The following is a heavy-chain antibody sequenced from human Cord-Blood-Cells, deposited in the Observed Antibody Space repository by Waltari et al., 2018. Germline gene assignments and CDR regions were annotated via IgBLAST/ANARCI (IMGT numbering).Heavy chain of an antibody. CDR1: GYTFTSYG. CDR3: ARVPSALAAAYY. V-gene: IGHV1-18*04. J-gene: IGHJ4*02. D-gene: IGHD6-13*01. CDR2: MRADNGNT. Sequence: QVQLVQSGAEVKKPGASVKVSCKASGYTFTSYGISWVRQAPGQGLEWMGWMRADNGNTNYAQKLKGRVTMTTDTSTSTAYMERRSLRADDTAVYYCARVPSALAAAYYWGQGTLVTVSS.